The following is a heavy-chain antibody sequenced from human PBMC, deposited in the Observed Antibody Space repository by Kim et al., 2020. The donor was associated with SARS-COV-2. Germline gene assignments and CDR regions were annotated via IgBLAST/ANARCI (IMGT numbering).Heavy chain of an antibody. J-gene: IGHJ4*02. V-gene: IGHV4-30-2*05. CDR3: ARDNLGGGDYWH. Sequence: YYNPSLKSRVTISVDTSKNQFSLKLSSVTAADTAVYYCARDNLGGGDYWHWGQGTLVTVSS. D-gene: IGHD4-17*01.